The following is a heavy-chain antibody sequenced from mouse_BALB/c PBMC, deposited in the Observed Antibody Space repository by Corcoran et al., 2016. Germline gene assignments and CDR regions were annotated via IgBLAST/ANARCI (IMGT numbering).Heavy chain of an antibody. CDR2: INTHSGVP. D-gene: IGHD2-3*01. Sequence: QIQLVQSGPELKKPGETVRISCKASGYTFTTAGMQWVQKMPGKGLKWIGWINTHSGVPKYAEDFKGRFAFSLETSASTAYLQISNLKNEDTATYFWASDGYYAMDYWGQGTSVTVSS. J-gene: IGHJ4*01. CDR3: ASDGYYAMDY. V-gene: IGHV9-4*02. CDR1: GYTFTTAG.